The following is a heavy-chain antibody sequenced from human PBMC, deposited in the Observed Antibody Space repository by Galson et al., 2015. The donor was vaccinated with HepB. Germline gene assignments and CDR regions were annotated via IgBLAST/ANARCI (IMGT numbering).Heavy chain of an antibody. CDR1: GFTFSSYA. V-gene: IGHV3-30-3*01. CDR3: ARDPTDYGGNSVGAFEI. J-gene: IGHJ3*02. CDR2: ISYDGSNK. Sequence: SLRLSCAASGFTFSSYATHWVRQAPGKGLEWVAVISYDGSNKYYADSVKGRFTISRDNSKNTLYLQMNSLRAEDTAVYYCARDPTDYGGNSVGAFEIWGQGTMVTVSS. D-gene: IGHD4-23*01.